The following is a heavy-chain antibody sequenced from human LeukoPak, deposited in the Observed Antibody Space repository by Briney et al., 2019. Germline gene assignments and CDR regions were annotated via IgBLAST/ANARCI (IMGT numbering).Heavy chain of an antibody. D-gene: IGHD6-13*01. CDR3: ARASIAAAGP. J-gene: IGHJ5*02. V-gene: IGHV4-34*01. CDR1: GGSFSGYY. CDR2: INHSGST. Sequence: PSETLSLTWAVYGGSFSGYYCSWIRQPPGKGLEWIGEINHSGSTNYNPSLKSRVTISVDTSKNQFSLKLSSVTAADTAVYYCARASIAAAGPWGQGTLVTVSS.